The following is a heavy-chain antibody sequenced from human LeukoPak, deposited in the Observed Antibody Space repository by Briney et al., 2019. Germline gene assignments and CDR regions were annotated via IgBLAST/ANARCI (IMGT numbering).Heavy chain of an antibody. V-gene: IGHV3-30*18. CDR3: AKPVYSRGWYASTFDC. J-gene: IGHJ4*02. Sequence: GSLRLSGAASGFTFSSYVMHWVRQAPGKGLEWVAVISYDGSQKYYADSVKGRFTISRDNSNDTVYLQMNSLTAEDTAVYYCAKPVYSRGWYASTFDCWGQGTLVTVSS. D-gene: IGHD6-19*01. CDR2: ISYDGSQK. CDR1: GFTFSSYV.